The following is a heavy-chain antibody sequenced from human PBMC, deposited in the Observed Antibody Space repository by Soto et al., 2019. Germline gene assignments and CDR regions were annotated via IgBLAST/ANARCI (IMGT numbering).Heavy chain of an antibody. CDR2: ISYDGSNK. CDR1: GFTFSSYA. CDR3: ARDSGLLWFGDGMDV. V-gene: IGHV3-30-3*01. D-gene: IGHD3-10*01. J-gene: IGHJ6*02. Sequence: QVQLVESGGGVVQPGRSLRLSCAASGFTFSSYAMHWVRQAPGKGLEWVAVISYDGSNKYYADSVKGRFTSSRDNSKNTLYLQMNSLRAEDTAVYYCARDSGLLWFGDGMDVWGQGTTVTVSS.